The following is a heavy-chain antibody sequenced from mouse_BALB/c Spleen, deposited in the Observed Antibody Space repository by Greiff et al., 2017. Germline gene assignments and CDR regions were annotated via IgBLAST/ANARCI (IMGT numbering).Heavy chain of an antibody. V-gene: IGHV6-6*02. J-gene: IGHJ4*01. Sequence: EVHLVESGGGLVQPGGSMKLSCVASGFTFSNYWMNWVRQSPEKGLEWVAEIRLKSNNYATHYAESVKGRFTISRDDSKSSVYLQMNNLRAEDTGIYYCTRITTAHYYAMDYWGQGTSVTVSS. D-gene: IGHD1-2*01. CDR2: IRLKSNNYAT. CDR3: TRITTAHYYAMDY. CDR1: GFTFSNYW.